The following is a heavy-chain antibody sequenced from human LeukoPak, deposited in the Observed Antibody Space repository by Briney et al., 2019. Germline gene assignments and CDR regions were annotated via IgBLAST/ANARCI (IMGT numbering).Heavy chain of an antibody. CDR2: TYSGGDA. CDR1: GFTVSSSY. CDR3: ARLGMIQAYSTEDY. Sequence: GGSLRLSCAASGFTVSSSYMSWVRQAPGKGLEWVSVTYSGGDAYYADSVKGRFTISRDNSKNTLYLQMNSLRAEDTAVYYCARLGMIQAYSTEDYWGQGTLVPVSS. D-gene: IGHD6-13*01. J-gene: IGHJ4*02. V-gene: IGHV3-53*01.